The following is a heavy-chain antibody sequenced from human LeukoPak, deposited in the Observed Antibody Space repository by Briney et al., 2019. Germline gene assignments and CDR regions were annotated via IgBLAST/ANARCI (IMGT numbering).Heavy chain of an antibody. V-gene: IGHV1-18*01. Sequence: ASVKVSCKASGYTFTSYGISWVRQAPGQGLEWKGWISAYSGNTNYAQKLQGRVTMTTDTSTSTAYMELRSLRSDDTAVYYCARDGGYGYSEASDYWGQGTLVTVSS. D-gene: IGHD5-18*01. CDR2: ISAYSGNT. J-gene: IGHJ4*02. CDR3: ARDGGYGYSEASDY. CDR1: GYTFTSYG.